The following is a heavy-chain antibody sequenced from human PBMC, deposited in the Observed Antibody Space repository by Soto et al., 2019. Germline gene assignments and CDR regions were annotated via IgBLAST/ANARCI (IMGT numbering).Heavy chain of an antibody. D-gene: IGHD4-17*01. CDR3: ARDLAQVLGTHDYGDYGDPAGIYYGMDV. Sequence: PGGSLRLSCAASGFTFSSYAMHWVRQAPGKGLEWVAVISYDGSNKYYADSVKGRFTISRDNSKNTLYLQMNSLRAEDTAVYYCARDLAQVLGTHDYGDYGDPAGIYYGMDVWGQGTTVTVSS. CDR2: ISYDGSNK. V-gene: IGHV3-30-3*01. J-gene: IGHJ6*02. CDR1: GFTFSSYA.